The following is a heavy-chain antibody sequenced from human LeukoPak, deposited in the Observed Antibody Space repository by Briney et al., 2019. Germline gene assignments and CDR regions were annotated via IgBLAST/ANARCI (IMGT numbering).Heavy chain of an antibody. CDR2: IIPIFGTA. CDR3: ARAKPGYCSSTSCSEFDP. V-gene: IGHV1-69*05. Sequence: GASVKVSCKASGGTFSSYAISWVRQAPGQGLEWMGGIIPIFGTANYAQKFQGRVTITTDESTSTAYMELSSLRSEDTAVYYCARAKPGYCSSTSCSEFDPWGQGTLVTVSS. J-gene: IGHJ5*02. D-gene: IGHD2-2*01. CDR1: GGTFSSYA.